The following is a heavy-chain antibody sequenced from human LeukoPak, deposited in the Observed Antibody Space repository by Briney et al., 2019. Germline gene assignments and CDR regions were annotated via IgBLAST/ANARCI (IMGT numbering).Heavy chain of an antibody. D-gene: IGHD3-22*01. J-gene: IGHJ4*02. CDR2: ISGSGGST. CDR1: GFTFSSYA. Sequence: GGSLRLSCAASGFTFSSYAMSWVRQAPGKGLEWVSAISGSGGSTYYADSVKGRFTISRDNSKNTLYLQMNSLRAEDTAVYYCAKDFPGGMIVVVIKVSWGQGTLVTVSS. CDR3: AKDFPGGMIVVVIKVS. V-gene: IGHV3-23*01.